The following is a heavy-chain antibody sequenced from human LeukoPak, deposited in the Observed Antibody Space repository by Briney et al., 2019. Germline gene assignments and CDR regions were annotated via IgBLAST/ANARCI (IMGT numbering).Heavy chain of an antibody. V-gene: IGHV4-34*01. CDR1: GGSFSGYY. D-gene: IGHD5-24*01. J-gene: IGHJ4*02. Sequence: SETLSLTCAVYGGSFSGYYWSWIRQPPGKGLEWIGEIIHSGSTNYNPSLKSRVTISVDTSKNQFSLKLSSVTAADTAVYYCARGGGGYNYRNWGQGTLVTVSS. CDR3: ARGGGGYNYRN. CDR2: IIHSGST.